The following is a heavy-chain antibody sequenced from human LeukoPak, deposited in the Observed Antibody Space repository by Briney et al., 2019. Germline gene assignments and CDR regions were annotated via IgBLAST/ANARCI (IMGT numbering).Heavy chain of an antibody. CDR1: GGPISSSSYY. V-gene: IGHV4-39*07. Sequence: PSETLSLTCTVSGGPISSSSYYWGWIRQPPGKGLEWIGSIYYSGSTYYNPSLKSRVTISVDTSKNQFSLKLSSVTAADTAVYYCARDSYSSSSEFGIDYWGQGTLVTVSS. D-gene: IGHD6-6*01. CDR3: ARDSYSSSSEFGIDY. CDR2: IYYSGST. J-gene: IGHJ4*02.